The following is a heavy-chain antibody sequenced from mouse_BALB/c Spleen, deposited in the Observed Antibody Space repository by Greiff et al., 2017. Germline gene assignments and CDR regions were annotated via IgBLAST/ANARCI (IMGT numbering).Heavy chain of an antibody. CDR3: ARDGYYLAY. CDR2: INYDGSN. V-gene: IGHV3-6*01. J-gene: IGHJ3*01. D-gene: IGHD2-3*01. Sequence: EVQLQQSGPGLVKPSQSLYLTCSVTGYSITSGYYWYWNQRLPGNKLEWMGYINYDGSNNYNPSLKNRITISRDTTKNQFFLKLNSLTTEDTATYYCARDGYYLAYWGQGTLVTVSA. CDR1: GYSITSGYY.